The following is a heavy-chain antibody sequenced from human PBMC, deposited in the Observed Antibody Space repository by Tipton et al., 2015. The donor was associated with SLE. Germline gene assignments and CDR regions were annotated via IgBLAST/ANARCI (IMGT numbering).Heavy chain of an antibody. Sequence: TLSLTCTVSGSPITSSFWTWIRQPAGKGLEWIGGTYTSGATDDNPSLKSRVTMPVDMSKNQIFLKMTSVTAADSAVYFCARVWLNNAFDIWGQGTRVTVSS. D-gene: IGHD2/OR15-2a*01. CDR1: GSPITSSF. V-gene: IGHV4-4*07. CDR2: TYTSGAT. CDR3: ARVWLNNAFDI. J-gene: IGHJ3*02.